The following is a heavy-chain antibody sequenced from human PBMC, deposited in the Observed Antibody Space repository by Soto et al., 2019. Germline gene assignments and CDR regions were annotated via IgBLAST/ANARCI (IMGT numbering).Heavy chain of an antibody. V-gene: IGHV3-53*01. CDR2: IYRDGNT. CDR1: GVAVSYTY. D-gene: IGHD2-2*03. Sequence: GGSLRLSCAASGVAVSYTYMSWVRQAPEKGLEWVSIIYRDGNTYYSDPVKGRFYISRDNSKNTVSLHMNSLRAEDTALYYCAKDRPGGTSGYFFDYGGQERRVTVSS. CDR3: AKDRPGGTSGYFFDY. J-gene: IGHJ4*02.